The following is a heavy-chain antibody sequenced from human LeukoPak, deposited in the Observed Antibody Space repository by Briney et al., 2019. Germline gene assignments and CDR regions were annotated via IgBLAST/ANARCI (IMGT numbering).Heavy chain of an antibody. J-gene: IGHJ4*02. CDR3: ARDGPYSGSYFADFDY. D-gene: IGHD1-26*01. CDR1: GFTFSNAW. CDR2: ISSSSSTI. V-gene: IGHV3-48*02. Sequence: GGSLRLSCAASGFTFSNAWMSWVRQAPGKGLEWVSYISSSSSTIYYADSGKGRFSISRDNAKNSLYLQMNSLRDEDTAVYYCARDGPYSGSYFADFDYWGQGTLVTVSS.